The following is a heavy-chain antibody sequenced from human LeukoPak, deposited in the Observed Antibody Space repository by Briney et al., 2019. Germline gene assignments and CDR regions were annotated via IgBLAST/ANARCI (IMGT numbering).Heavy chain of an antibody. CDR3: ELYSGYDLDY. CDR1: GGSISSYY. V-gene: IGHV4-59*12. J-gene: IGHJ4*02. Sequence: SETLSLTCTVSGGSISSYYWSWIRQPPGKGLEWIGYIYYSGSTNYNPSLKSRVTISVDTSKNQFSLKLSSVTAADTAVYYCELYSGYDLDYWGQGTLVTVSS. D-gene: IGHD5-12*01. CDR2: IYYSGST.